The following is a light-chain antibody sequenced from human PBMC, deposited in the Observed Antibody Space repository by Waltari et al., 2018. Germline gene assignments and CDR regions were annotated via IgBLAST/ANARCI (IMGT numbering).Light chain of an antibody. CDR3: CSYVGSSSWV. V-gene: IGLV2-23*01. CDR1: SSDVGSYNL. J-gene: IGLJ3*02. Sequence: QSALTQPASVSGSPGQSITISCTGTSSDVGSYNLVSWYQQYPGKAPKLMIYEGSKRPSGVSNRFSGSKSANRASLTISGLQAEDEADYYCCSYVGSSSWVFGGGTKLTVL. CDR2: EGS.